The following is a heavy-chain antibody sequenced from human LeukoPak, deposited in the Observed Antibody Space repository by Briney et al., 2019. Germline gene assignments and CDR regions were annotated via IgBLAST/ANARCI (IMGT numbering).Heavy chain of an antibody. Sequence: PSETLSLTCSVSGGSIGASSHYWAWVRQPPGKGLEWIGSVYYTGSIKYNTSLKSRVTISVDMSKNDFFLTVNSVTAADTAFYYCARRDYRAWIDPWGQGILVTVSP. CDR2: VYYTGSI. V-gene: IGHV4-39*01. D-gene: IGHD2-21*01. J-gene: IGHJ5*02. CDR1: GGSIGASSHY. CDR3: ARRDYRAWIDP.